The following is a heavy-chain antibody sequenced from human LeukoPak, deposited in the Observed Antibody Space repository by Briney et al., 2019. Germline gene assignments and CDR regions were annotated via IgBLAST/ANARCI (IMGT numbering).Heavy chain of an antibody. CDR2: ISAYNGNT. D-gene: IGHD6-6*01. CDR1: GYTFTSYG. J-gene: IGHJ4*02. Sequence: ASVKVSCKASGYTFTSYGISWVRQAPGQGLEWMGWISAYNGNTNYAQKLQGRVTMTTDTSTSTTYMELSRLRSDDTAVYYCASRRQLVDGAALEYWGQGTLVTVSS. V-gene: IGHV1-18*01. CDR3: ASRRQLVDGAALEY.